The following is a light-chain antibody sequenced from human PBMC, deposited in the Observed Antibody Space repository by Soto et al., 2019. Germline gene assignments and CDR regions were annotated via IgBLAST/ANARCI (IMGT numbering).Light chain of an antibody. CDR2: GAS. CDR3: QQYGSSPLT. J-gene: IGKJ4*01. V-gene: IGKV3-20*01. Sequence: EIVLTQSPGTLSLSPGERATLSCRASQSVRNNNLSWYQQKPGQAPRFLIYGASSRATGIPDRFSGSGSGTDFTLTISILEPADFALYYFQQYGSSPLTFGGGTKVEIK. CDR1: QSVRNNN.